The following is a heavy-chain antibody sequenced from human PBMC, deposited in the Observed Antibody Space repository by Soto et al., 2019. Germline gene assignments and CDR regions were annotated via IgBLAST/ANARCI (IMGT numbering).Heavy chain of an antibody. J-gene: IGHJ5*01. D-gene: IGHD1-26*01. Sequence: QVQLVESGGGVVQPGRSLRLSCAASGFTFSSYAMHWVRQAPGKGLEWVAVISYDGSNKYYADSVKGRFTISRDNSKNTLYLQMNSLRAEDTAVYYCARDGSGSYSHNWFDSWGQGTLVTVSS. V-gene: IGHV3-30-3*01. CDR2: ISYDGSNK. CDR1: GFTFSSYA. CDR3: ARDGSGSYSHNWFDS.